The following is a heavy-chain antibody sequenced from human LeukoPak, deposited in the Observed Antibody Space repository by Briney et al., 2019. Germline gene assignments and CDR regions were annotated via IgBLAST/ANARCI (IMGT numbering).Heavy chain of an antibody. CDR2: INPNSGGT. CDR1: GYTFTGYY. D-gene: IGHD4-23*01. V-gene: IGHV1-2*02. CDR3: ARGDYGGNYYAFDI. Sequence: ASVKVSCKASGYTFTGYYMHWVRQAPGQGLEWMGWINPNSGGTNYAQKFQGRVTMTRDTSISTAYMELSRLRSDDTAVYYCARGDYGGNYYAFDIWGQGTMVTVSS. J-gene: IGHJ3*02.